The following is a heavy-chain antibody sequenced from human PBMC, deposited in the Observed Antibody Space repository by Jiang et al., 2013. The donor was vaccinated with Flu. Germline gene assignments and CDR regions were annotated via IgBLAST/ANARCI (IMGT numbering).Heavy chain of an antibody. CDR1: GFSLNTNGMS. Sequence: KPTQTLTLTCTFSGFSLNTNGMSVNWIRQPPGKALEWLARIDWDDDKYYSTSLKTRLTISKDTSKNQVVLTMTNMDPVDTATYYCARTYLERYFDFWGQGTLVTVSS. CDR3: ARTYLERYFDF. J-gene: IGHJ4*02. D-gene: IGHD3-3*02. V-gene: IGHV2-70*11. CDR2: IDWDDDK.